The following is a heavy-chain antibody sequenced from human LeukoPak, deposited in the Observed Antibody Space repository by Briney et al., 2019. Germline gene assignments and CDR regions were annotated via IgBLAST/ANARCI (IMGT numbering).Heavy chain of an antibody. CDR1: GYSISSGYY. V-gene: IGHV4-38-2*02. Sequence: SETLSLTCTVSGYSISSGYYWGWIRQPPGKGLEWIGSIYHSGSTYYNPSLKSRVTISVDTSKNQFSLKLSSVTAADTAVYYCARASDYGDYPLGRYYFDYWGQGTLVTVSS. J-gene: IGHJ4*02. D-gene: IGHD4-17*01. CDR3: ARASDYGDYPLGRYYFDY. CDR2: IYHSGST.